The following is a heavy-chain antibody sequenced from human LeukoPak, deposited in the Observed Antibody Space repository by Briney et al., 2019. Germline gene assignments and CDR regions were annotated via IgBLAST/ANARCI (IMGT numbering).Heavy chain of an antibody. Sequence: GGSLRLSCAASGFTFSSYEMNWVRQAPGKGLEWVSYISSSGSTIYYADSVKGRFTISRDNARNSLYLQMNSLRAEDTAVYYCARARVVGVPRVFYYWGQGTLVTVSS. CDR1: GFTFSSYE. D-gene: IGHD1-26*01. V-gene: IGHV3-48*03. CDR3: ARARVVGVPRVFYY. CDR2: ISSSGSTI. J-gene: IGHJ4*02.